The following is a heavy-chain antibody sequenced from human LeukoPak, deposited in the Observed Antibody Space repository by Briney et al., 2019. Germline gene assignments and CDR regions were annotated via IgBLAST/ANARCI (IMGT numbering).Heavy chain of an antibody. CDR2: ISSNGGST. Sequence: PGGSQRLSCSASGFTFSTYAMHWVRQAPGKGLEYVSGISSNGGSTYYADSVKDRLTISRDNSKNTLYLQMSSLRPEDTAIYYCVKALSSTVTTKKKFDYWGQGTLVTVSS. CDR3: VKALSSTVTTKKKFDY. V-gene: IGHV3-64D*06. J-gene: IGHJ4*02. CDR1: GFTFSTYA. D-gene: IGHD4-17*01.